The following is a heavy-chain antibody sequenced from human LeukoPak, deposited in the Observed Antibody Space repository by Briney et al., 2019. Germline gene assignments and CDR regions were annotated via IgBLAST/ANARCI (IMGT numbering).Heavy chain of an antibody. D-gene: IGHD5-18*01. CDR1: GGTFISYA. CDR3: ARGTSRWRQPAAFDM. J-gene: IGHJ3*02. CDR2: IIPIFGTA. V-gene: IGHV1-69*05. Sequence: SVKVSCKASGGTFISYAISWVRQAPGQGLEWMGGIIPIFGTAKYAQKLQGRVPVTTDESTSTAYMELSSLRSEDTAVYYCARGTSRWRQPAAFDMWGQGTMVTVSS.